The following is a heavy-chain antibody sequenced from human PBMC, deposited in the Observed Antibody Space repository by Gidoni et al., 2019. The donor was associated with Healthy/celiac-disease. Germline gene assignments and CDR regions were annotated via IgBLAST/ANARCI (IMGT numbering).Heavy chain of an antibody. CDR3: ARSYYGSGRRYYYMDV. V-gene: IGHV1-3*01. CDR1: GYPFTSYA. CDR2: INAGNGNT. J-gene: IGHJ6*03. Sequence: QVQLVQSGAEVKKPGASVKVSCKASGYPFTSYAMHWVRQAPGQRLEWMGWINAGNGNTKYSQKFQGRVTITRDTSASTAYMELSSLRSEDTAVYYCARSYYGSGRRYYYMDVWGKGTTVTVSS. D-gene: IGHD3-10*01.